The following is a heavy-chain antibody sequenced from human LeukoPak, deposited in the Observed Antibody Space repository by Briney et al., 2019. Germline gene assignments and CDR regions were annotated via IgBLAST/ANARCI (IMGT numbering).Heavy chain of an antibody. CDR1: GFTVSNTY. D-gene: IGHD1-1*01. CDR2: IYSAGNT. J-gene: IGHJ4*02. CDR3: SRGGNEF. V-gene: IGHV3-66*01. Sequence: GGSLRLSCAASGFTVSNTYISWVRQAPGKGLEWVSVIYSAGNTYYIDSVKGRFTISRDNAKSTLYLQMNNLRADDTAVYYCSRGGNEFGGQGTLVTVSS.